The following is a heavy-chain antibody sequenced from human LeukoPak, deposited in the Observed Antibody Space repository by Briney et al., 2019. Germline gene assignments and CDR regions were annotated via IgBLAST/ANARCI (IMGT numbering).Heavy chain of an antibody. D-gene: IGHD3-10*01. Sequence: SETLSLNCTVSGGSIRSSSYYWVWIRQPPGKGLEWIGSMYYSGSTYYNPSLKSRVTMSADTSKNQFSLKLSSVTAADTAVYYCAAQYTYASENSYYPFDYWGQGTLVTVSS. CDR3: AAQYTYASENSYYPFDY. CDR2: MYYSGST. CDR1: GGSIRSSSYY. J-gene: IGHJ4*02. V-gene: IGHV4-39*01.